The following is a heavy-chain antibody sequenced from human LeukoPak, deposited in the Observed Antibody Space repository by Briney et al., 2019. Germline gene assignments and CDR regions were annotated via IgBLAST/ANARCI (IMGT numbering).Heavy chain of an antibody. CDR2: INAGNGNT. Sequence: ASVTVSCKASGFTFTSYAMHWVRQAPGQRLDWMGWINAGNGNTRCSQKFQGRVTITRDTFASTAYMELSSLRSEDTAVYYCARGGTSTPPAVDYWGQGSLVTVSS. V-gene: IGHV1-3*01. CDR1: GFTFTSYA. CDR3: ARGGTSTPPAVDY. D-gene: IGHD1-1*01. J-gene: IGHJ4*02.